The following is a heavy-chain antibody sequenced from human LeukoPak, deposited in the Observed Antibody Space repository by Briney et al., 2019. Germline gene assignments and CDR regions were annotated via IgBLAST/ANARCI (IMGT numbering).Heavy chain of an antibody. CDR3: ARHIGAFDI. CDR1: GGSISSGGYA. V-gene: IGHV4-30-2*03. D-gene: IGHD1-26*01. J-gene: IGHJ3*02. Sequence: SQTLSLTCAVSGGSISSGGYAWSWIRQPPGKGLEWVGYIYDSGSTYYNPSLKSRVTISLDRSKNQFSLKLSSVTAADTAVYYCARHIGAFDIWGQGTMVTVSS. CDR2: IYDSGST.